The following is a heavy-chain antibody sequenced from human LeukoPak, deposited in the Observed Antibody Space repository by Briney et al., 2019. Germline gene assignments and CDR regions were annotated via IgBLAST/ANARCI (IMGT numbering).Heavy chain of an antibody. J-gene: IGHJ4*02. CDR1: GYTFTDYY. D-gene: IGHD6-13*01. CDR2: INPNSGDT. Sequence: ASVKVSCKASGYTFTDYYMHWVRQAPGQGLEWMGWINPNSGDTNYAQKFQGRVTMTRDTSITTAYMELSRLRPDDTAHYYCASSVSSIYFYLDYWGQGTLVTVSS. V-gene: IGHV1-2*02. CDR3: ASSVSSIYFYLDY.